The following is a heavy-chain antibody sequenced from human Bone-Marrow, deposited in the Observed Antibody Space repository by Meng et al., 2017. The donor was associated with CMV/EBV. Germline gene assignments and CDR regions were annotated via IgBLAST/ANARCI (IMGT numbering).Heavy chain of an antibody. D-gene: IGHD3-10*01. CDR1: GYTFTSYY. J-gene: IGHJ6*02. V-gene: IGHV1-46*01. CDR2: INPSGGST. Sequence: ASVKVSCKASGYTFTSYYMHWVRQAPGQGLEWMGIINPSGGSTSYAQKFQGRVTMTTDTSTSTAYMELRSLRSDDTAVYYCARDRTVVRGAPPYNHYAMDVWGQGTTVTVSS. CDR3: ARDRTVVRGAPPYNHYAMDV.